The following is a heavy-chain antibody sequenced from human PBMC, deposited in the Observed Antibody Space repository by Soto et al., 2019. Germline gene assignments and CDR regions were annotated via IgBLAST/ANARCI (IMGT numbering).Heavy chain of an antibody. V-gene: IGHV1-2*02. CDR3: AIPPGDVSDWYYFDL. CDR2: ISSKRGGS. D-gene: IGHD3-9*01. Sequence: GSVKDTCKASGYTFTGYYMHWLGQARGRGFAWVGRISSKRGGSNYAQQCHGRVTMTCHTSLNTNYLALSRHVFADTAVYYCAIPPGDVSDWYYFDLWGQGTLVTVSS. J-gene: IGHJ4*02. CDR1: GYTFTGYY.